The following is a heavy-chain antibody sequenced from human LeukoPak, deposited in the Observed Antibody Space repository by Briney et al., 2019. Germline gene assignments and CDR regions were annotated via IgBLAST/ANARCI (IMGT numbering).Heavy chain of an antibody. CDR1: GFTYRSYD. CDR3: AREDYDFWSGYYYYFDY. J-gene: IGHJ4*02. V-gene: IGHV3-30-3*01. D-gene: IGHD3-3*01. CDR2: ISYDGSNK. Sequence: PGRSLRLYCAPSGFTYRSYDMQWLRRAPGKGLVGLAVISYDGSNKYYADSVKGRFTISGDNSKNTLYLQMNSLRAEDTAVYYCAREDYDFWSGYYYYFDYWGQGTVVTVSS.